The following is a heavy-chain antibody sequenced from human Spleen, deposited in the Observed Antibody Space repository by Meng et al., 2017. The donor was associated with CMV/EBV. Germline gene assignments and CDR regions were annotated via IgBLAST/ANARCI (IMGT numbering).Heavy chain of an antibody. J-gene: IGHJ4*02. CDR1: RFTFSRYA. D-gene: IGHD6-19*01. CDR2: ISYDGSHK. V-gene: IGHV3-30-3*01. Sequence: GGSLRLSCTASRFTFSRYAMHWVRQAPGKGLEWVALISYDGSHKDYSDSVKGRFTISRDNSKNTLYLQMNSLRPEDTAVYYCARRGVIALAGTFDYWGQGSLVTVSS. CDR3: ARRGVIALAGTFDY.